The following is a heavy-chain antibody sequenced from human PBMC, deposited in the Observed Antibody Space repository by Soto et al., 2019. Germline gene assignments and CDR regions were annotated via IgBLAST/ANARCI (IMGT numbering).Heavy chain of an antibody. V-gene: IGHV4-31*03. CDR3: ASGRSVTLFDN. Sequence: QVKLQESGPGLVKPSQTLSLTCTVSGGSISTGGYYWTWIRQHPGKGLEGIGYIYYSGSTYYNPSLQRRVTISVDTSKNHFSLKLSSVTDADTAVYYCASGRSVTLFDNWGQGTLVTVSS. CDR1: GGSISTGGYY. D-gene: IGHD4-17*01. CDR2: IYYSGST. J-gene: IGHJ4*02.